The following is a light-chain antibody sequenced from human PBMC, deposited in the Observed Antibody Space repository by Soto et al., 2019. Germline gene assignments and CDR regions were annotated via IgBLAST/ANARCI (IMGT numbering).Light chain of an antibody. Sequence: DIQLTQSPSFLSASVGDRVTITCRASQGISSYLAWYQQKPGKAPKLLIYAASTLQRGVPSRFSGSGSGTEVTLTISSLQPEDFATYYCQQLNSYPGVTFGPGTKVDIK. V-gene: IGKV1-9*01. CDR2: AAS. CDR1: QGISSY. CDR3: QQLNSYPGVT. J-gene: IGKJ3*01.